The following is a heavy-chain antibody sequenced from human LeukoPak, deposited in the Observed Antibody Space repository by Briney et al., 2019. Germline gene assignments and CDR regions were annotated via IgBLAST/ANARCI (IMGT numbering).Heavy chain of an antibody. CDR3: VRGRWEVLLDS. D-gene: IGHD1-26*01. CDR1: GFTFSTYW. CDR2: INGDVTST. Sequence: GGSLRLSCAASGFTFSTYWMHWVRQDPGKGPVWVSRINGDVTSTDYADSVRGRFTISRDNAKNTLYLQMNSLRAEDTAVYFCVRGRWEVLLDSWGQGTLVTVSS. V-gene: IGHV3-74*01. J-gene: IGHJ4*02.